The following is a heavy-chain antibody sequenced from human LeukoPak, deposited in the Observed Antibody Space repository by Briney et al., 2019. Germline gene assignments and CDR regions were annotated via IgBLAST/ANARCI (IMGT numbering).Heavy chain of an antibody. J-gene: IGHJ4*02. CDR1: GFTFSSYA. Sequence: GGSLRLSCAASGFTFSSYAMHWVRQAPGKGLEWVAAIPYDGSNKYYADSVKGRFTISRDNSKNTLYLQMNSLRAEDTAVYYCARGAPSYYYDSSGYLFGDYWGQGTLVTVSS. D-gene: IGHD3-22*01. V-gene: IGHV3-30*04. CDR3: ARGAPSYYYDSSGYLFGDY. CDR2: IPYDGSNK.